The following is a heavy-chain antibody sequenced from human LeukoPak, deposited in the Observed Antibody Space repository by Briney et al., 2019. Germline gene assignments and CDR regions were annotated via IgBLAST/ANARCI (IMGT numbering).Heavy chain of an antibody. D-gene: IGHD3-10*01. Sequence: QPGGSLRLSCAISGFTFSACELTWVRQAPGKALEWVSYISRSGSTRYYADSVKGRFTISRDNAKNSLYLQMNSLRAEDTAVYYCARVATMVRVPLDALDIWGQGTMVSVSS. CDR3: ARVATMVRVPLDALDI. J-gene: IGHJ3*02. CDR1: GFTFSACE. CDR2: ISRSGSTR. V-gene: IGHV3-48*03.